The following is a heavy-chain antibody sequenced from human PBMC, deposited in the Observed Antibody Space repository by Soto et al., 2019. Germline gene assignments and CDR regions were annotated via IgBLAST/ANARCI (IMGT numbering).Heavy chain of an antibody. CDR3: ARARDIVLMVYAIPYFDY. Sequence: GGSLRLSCAASGFTFSSYWMHWVRQAPGKGLVWVSRINSDGSSTSYAGSVKGRFTISRDNAKNTLYLQMNSLRAEDTAVYYCARARDIVLMVYAIPYFDYWGQGTLVTVSS. V-gene: IGHV3-74*01. D-gene: IGHD2-8*01. CDR1: GFTFSSYW. CDR2: INSDGSST. J-gene: IGHJ4*02.